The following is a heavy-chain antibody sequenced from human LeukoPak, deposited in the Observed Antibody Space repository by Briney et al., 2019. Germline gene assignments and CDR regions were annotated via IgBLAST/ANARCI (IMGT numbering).Heavy chain of an antibody. D-gene: IGHD3-10*01. CDR3: ARHPTLYGGYYYYMDV. V-gene: IGHV4-4*09. J-gene: IGHJ6*03. CDR1: GGSISSYY. Sequence: SETLSLTCTVSGGSISSYYWSWIRQPPGKGLEWIGHIYTSGSTNYNPSLKSRVTISVDTSKNQFSLKLSSATAADTAVYYCARHPTLYGGYYYYMDVWGKGTTVTVSS. CDR2: IYTSGST.